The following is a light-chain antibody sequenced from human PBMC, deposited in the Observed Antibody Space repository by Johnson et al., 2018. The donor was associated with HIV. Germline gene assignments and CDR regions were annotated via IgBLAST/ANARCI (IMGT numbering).Light chain of an antibody. CDR3: GTWDSSLSALYV. V-gene: IGLV1-51*01. Sequence: QSVLTQPPSVSAAPGQKVTISCSGSISNIGNSYVSWYQQLPGTAPKLLIYDNNKRPSGIPDRFSGSKSGTSATLGITGLQTGAEADYYCGTWDSSLSALYVFGTGTKVTVL. CDR1: ISNIGNSY. J-gene: IGLJ1*01. CDR2: DNN.